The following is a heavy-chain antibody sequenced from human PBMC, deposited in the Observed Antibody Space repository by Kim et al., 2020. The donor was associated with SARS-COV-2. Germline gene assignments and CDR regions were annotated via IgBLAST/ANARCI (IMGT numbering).Heavy chain of an antibody. CDR2: ISSSSSYI. CDR1: GFTFSSYS. Sequence: GGSLRLSCAASGFTFSSYSMNWVRQAPGKGLEWVSSISSSSSYIYYADSVKGRFTISRDNAKNSLYLQMNSLRAEDTAVYYCARAPHVDTAMVNPYWYFDLWGRGTLVTVSS. V-gene: IGHV3-21*01. CDR3: ARAPHVDTAMVNPYWYFDL. D-gene: IGHD5-18*01. J-gene: IGHJ2*01.